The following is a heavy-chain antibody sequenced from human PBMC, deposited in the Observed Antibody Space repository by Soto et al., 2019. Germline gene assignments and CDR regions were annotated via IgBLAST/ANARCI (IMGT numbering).Heavy chain of an antibody. Sequence: PSETLSLTCTVSGGSISSGDYYWSWIRQPPGKGLEWIGYIYYSGSTYYNPSLKSRVTISVDASKNQFSLKLSSVTAADTAVYYCASGGIAARPLDYWGQRTLITVSS. V-gene: IGHV4-30-4*01. D-gene: IGHD6-6*01. J-gene: IGHJ4*02. CDR2: IYYSGST. CDR1: GGSISSGDYY. CDR3: ASGGIAARPLDY.